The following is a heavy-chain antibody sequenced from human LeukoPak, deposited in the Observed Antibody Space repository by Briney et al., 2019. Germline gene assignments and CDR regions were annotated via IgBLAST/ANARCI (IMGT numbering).Heavy chain of an antibody. CDR2: ISSSGANA. D-gene: IGHD1-26*01. CDR3: AKDMELAS. Sequence: GGSLTLSCAASGFTFRDAAMTWVRQAPGKGLEWVSLISSSGANAYYAGSVKGRFTISRDNSKNTLYLQMNNLRGEDTVEYYCAKDMELASWGQGTLVTVSS. CDR1: GFTFRDAA. J-gene: IGHJ5*02. V-gene: IGHV3-23*01.